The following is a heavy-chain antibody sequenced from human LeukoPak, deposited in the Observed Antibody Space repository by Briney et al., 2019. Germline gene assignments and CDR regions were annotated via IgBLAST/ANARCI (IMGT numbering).Heavy chain of an antibody. CDR3: ARALIVVVHYGMDV. J-gene: IGHJ6*02. D-gene: IGHD2-2*01. CDR2: ISSSSSYI. CDR1: GFTFSSYS. Sequence: GGSLRLSCAASGFTFSSYSMNWVRQAPGKGLEWVSSISSSSSYIYYADSVKGRFTISRDNAKNSLYLQMNSLRAEDTAVYYCARALIVVVHYGMDVWGQGTTVTVSS. V-gene: IGHV3-21*01.